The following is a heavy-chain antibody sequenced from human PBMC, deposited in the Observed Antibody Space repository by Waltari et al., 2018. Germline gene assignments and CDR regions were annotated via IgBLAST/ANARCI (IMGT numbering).Heavy chain of an antibody. D-gene: IGHD2-21*01. J-gene: IGHJ5*02. V-gene: IGHV4-39*01. CDR1: GGSISSSSYY. Sequence: QLQLQESGPGLVKPSETLSLTCTVSGGSISSSSYYWGWIRQPPGKGLEWIGSIYYRGGPDSNPSLMSRVTIAGETSKNQFSRKLRSVTAADTAVYYCARHWGGPRLNWFDPWGQGTLVTVSS. CDR2: IYYRGGP. CDR3: ARHWGGPRLNWFDP.